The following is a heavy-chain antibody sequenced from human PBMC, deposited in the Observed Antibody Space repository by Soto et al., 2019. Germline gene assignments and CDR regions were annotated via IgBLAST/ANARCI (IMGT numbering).Heavy chain of an antibody. CDR2: INASGGST. CDR1: GYTYTIYG. Sequence: ASVKVSCQTSGYTYTIYGISWVRQAPGQGLDWMGIINASGGSTSYAQKFQGRVTMTRDTSTSTVYMELSSLRSEDTAVYYCARVYSSGWYYFDYWGQGTLVTVSS. CDR3: ARVYSSGWYYFDY. D-gene: IGHD6-19*01. V-gene: IGHV1-46*01. J-gene: IGHJ4*02.